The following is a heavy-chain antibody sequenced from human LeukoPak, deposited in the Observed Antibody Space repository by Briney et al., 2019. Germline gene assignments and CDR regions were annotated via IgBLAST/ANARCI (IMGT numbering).Heavy chain of an antibody. CDR3: ARDGSSVYDF. J-gene: IGHJ4*02. Sequence: GASVKVSCKASVYTFTDYFIHWVRHAPGPGMEWMGWIDASTGATSYTQTLEGRVIITRDTSIGAVYMELSRLTSDDTAVYYCARDGSSVYDFWGQGTLVTVSS. CDR1: VYTFTDYF. V-gene: IGHV1-2*02. CDR2: IDASTGAT.